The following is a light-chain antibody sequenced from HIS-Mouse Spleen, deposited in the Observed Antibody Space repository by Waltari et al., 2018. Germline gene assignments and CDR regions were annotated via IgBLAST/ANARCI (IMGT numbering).Light chain of an antibody. V-gene: IGLV3-21*03. CDR1: NIGSKS. CDR3: QVWDSSSDHVV. CDR2: DDS. J-gene: IGLJ2*01. Sequence: SYVLTQPPSVSVAPGKTARITCGGNNIGSKSVHWYQQKPGQAPVLVVYDDSDRPSGIPERVCGSDAGNTATLTISRVEAGDEADYYCQVWDSSSDHVVFGGGTKLTVL.